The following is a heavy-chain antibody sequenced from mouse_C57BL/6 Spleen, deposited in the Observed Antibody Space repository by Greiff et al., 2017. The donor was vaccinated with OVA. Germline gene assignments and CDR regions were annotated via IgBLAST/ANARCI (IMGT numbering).Heavy chain of an antibody. CDR2: IDPSDSYT. CDR3: ARGGIKTRSWFAD. V-gene: IGHV1-69*01. Sequence: QVQLQQPGAELVMPGASVKLSCKASGYTFTSYWMHWVKQRPGQGLEWIGEIDPSDSYTNYNQKFKGKFTLTVDKSSSTAYMQLSSRTSEDATVYYCARGGIKTRSWFADWGKGTLVTVSA. J-gene: IGHJ3*01. CDR1: GYTFTSYW. D-gene: IGHD2-4*01.